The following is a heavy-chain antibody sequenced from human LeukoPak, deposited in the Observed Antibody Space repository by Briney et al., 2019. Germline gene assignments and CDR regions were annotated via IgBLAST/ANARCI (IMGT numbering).Heavy chain of an antibody. CDR2: MSSSDDGR. J-gene: IGHJ4*02. CDR3: AKSQGRERPTFFPQGQRTKGYFDY. CDR1: GFSFSSYA. D-gene: IGHD2/OR15-2a*01. V-gene: IGHV3-23*01. Sequence: GGSLRLSCATSGFSFSSYAMSWVRQAPGKGLEWVSAMSSSDDGRYYAASVRGRFTISRDTSRSTLYLQMNSLRAEDAAVYYCAKSQGRERPTFFPQGQRTKGYFDYWGQGTLVTVSS.